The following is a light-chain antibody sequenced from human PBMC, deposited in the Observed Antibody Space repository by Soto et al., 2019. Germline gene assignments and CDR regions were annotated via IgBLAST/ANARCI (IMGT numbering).Light chain of an antibody. Sequence: DIPMTQSPATLSASVGDSVTITCRASQSITNWLAWYQLKPGKAPKLLIHEASNLHSGVSSRFTGSGSGTDFTLTITSLQPEDFAPYYCQQYKSYWTFGQGTRVDLK. CDR3: QQYKSYWT. J-gene: IGKJ1*01. CDR1: QSITNW. CDR2: EAS. V-gene: IGKV1-5*03.